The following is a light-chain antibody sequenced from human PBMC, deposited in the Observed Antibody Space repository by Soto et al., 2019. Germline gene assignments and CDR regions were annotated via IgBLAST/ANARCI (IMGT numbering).Light chain of an antibody. CDR2: AVS. Sequence: QSVLTQPASVSGSPGQSITISCTGTSSDVGGYNYVSWYQQHPGKAPKLMIYAVSNRPSGVSNRFAGSKSGNTASLTIAGLQAEDEADYYCSSYTSSSTLVFAGGTKVTVL. J-gene: IGLJ2*01. V-gene: IGLV2-14*01. CDR1: SSDVGGYNY. CDR3: SSYTSSSTLV.